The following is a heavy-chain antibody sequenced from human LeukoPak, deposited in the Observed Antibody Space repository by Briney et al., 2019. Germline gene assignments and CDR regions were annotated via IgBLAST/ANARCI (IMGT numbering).Heavy chain of an antibody. CDR3: AKASAVRGYYYYGMDV. CDR2: ISDSGGIT. V-gene: IGHV3-23*01. J-gene: IGHJ6*02. D-gene: IGHD3-10*02. Sequence: GSLRLSCAASGFTFSSYAMNWVRQAPGKGLGWVSGISDSGGITYYADSVKGRFAISRDNSKTTIYLQMNSLRLEDTAAYYCAKASAVRGYYYYGMDVWGQGTTVTVSS. CDR1: GFTFSSYA.